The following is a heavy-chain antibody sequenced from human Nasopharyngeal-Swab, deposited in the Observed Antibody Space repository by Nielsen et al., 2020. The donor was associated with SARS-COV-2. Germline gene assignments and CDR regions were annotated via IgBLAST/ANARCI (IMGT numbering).Heavy chain of an antibody. CDR2: TYYRSTWYN. V-gene: IGHV6-1*01. Sequence: WIRQSPSRGLEWLGRTYYRSTWYNDYAVSVKSRITINPDTSKNQFSLQLNSVTPEDTAVYYCAREGGLGDPDAFDIWGQGTMVTVSS. D-gene: IGHD3-16*01. J-gene: IGHJ3*02. CDR3: AREGGLGDPDAFDI.